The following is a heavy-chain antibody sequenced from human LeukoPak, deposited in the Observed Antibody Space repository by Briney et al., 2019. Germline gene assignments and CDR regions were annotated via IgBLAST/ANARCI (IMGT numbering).Heavy chain of an antibody. CDR3: ARENWYSDY. CDR2: VNPDSGAT. Sequence: PGASVKVSCKASGYTFTHYRLHWVRQAHGQGLEWMGWVNPDSGATNYQQNFQGRVTMTRNTSISTVYMELSRLRSDDTAVYYCARENWYSDYWGQGTLVTVSS. D-gene: IGHD1-1*01. CDR1: GYTFTHYR. J-gene: IGHJ4*02. V-gene: IGHV1-2*02.